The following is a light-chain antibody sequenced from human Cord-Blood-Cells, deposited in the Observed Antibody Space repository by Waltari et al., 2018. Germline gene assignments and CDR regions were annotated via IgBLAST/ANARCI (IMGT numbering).Light chain of an antibody. CDR2: SAS. J-gene: IGKJ5*01. CDR1: QSISSY. V-gene: IGKV1-39*01. Sequence: DLQVTQSPSSLSASVGDRVHITCRASQSISSYLNWYQQKPGKAPKLLIYSASSLQSGVPSRFSGSGSGTDFTLTISSLQPEDFATYYCQQSYSTPITFGQGTRLEIK. CDR3: QQSYSTPIT.